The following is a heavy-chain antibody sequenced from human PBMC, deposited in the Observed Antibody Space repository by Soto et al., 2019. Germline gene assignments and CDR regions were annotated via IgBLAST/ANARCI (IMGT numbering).Heavy chain of an antibody. CDR3: ARDLVGAPFDY. V-gene: IGHV3-48*02. J-gene: IGHJ4*02. CDR1: GVTVSSYS. CDR2: ISSSSTI. D-gene: IGHD1-26*01. Sequence: PGGSLRLSCAASGVTVSSYSMNWVRQAPGKGLEWVSYISSSSTIYYADSVKGRFTISRDNAKNSLYLQMNSLRDEDTAVYYCARDLVGAPFDYWGQGTLVTVSS.